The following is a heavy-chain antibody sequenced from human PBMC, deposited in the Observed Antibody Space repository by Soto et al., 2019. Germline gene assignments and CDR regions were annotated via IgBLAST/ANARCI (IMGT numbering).Heavy chain of an antibody. CDR1: GDTFSSYT. CDR3: SGLPVDDVAFDL. J-gene: IGHJ3*01. D-gene: IGHD2-2*01. Sequence: QVQLVQSGAEVKKPGSSVKVSCKASGDTFSSYTISWVRQAPGQGLEWMGRIIPIIGIAKYAQKFQGSVTITPDKTTSTAYRELSSLRSEDTAVYYCSGLPVDDVAFDLWGQGTVVTVSS. V-gene: IGHV1-69*02. CDR2: IIPIIGIA.